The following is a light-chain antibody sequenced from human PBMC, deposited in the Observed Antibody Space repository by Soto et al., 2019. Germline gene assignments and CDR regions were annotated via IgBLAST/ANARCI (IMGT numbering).Light chain of an antibody. CDR3: QHYGSSPLFI. J-gene: IGKJ3*01. Sequence: EIELTQSPGTLSLSPGERATLSCRASQSITGSSLAWYQQKPGQAPRLLIYGASNRATGIPDRFSGSGSGTDFTLSISGLEPVDFAVYFCQHYGSSPLFIFGPGTKVDIK. CDR2: GAS. V-gene: IGKV3-20*01. CDR1: QSITGSS.